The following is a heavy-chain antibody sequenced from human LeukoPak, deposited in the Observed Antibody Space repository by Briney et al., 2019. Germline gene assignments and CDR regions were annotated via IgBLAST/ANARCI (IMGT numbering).Heavy chain of an antibody. J-gene: IGHJ5*02. V-gene: IGHV4-34*01. CDR2: INHSGST. CDR3: ARGRVLLWFGEPNNWFDP. D-gene: IGHD3-10*01. Sequence: SETLSLTCAVYGGSFSGYYWSWIRQPPGKGLEWIGEINHSGSTNYNPSLKSRVTISVDTSKNQLSLKLSSVTAADTAVYYCARGRVLLWFGEPNNWFDPWGQGTLVTVSS. CDR1: GGSFSGYY.